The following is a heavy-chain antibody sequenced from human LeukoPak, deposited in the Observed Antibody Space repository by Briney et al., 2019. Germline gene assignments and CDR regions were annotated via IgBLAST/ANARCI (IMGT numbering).Heavy chain of an antibody. CDR2: ISGYSGST. J-gene: IGHJ4*02. D-gene: IGHD6-19*01. V-gene: IGHV1-18*01. CDR3: ARGHSSGRDYYFDT. CDR1: GYTFATYS. Sequence: ASVKVSCKTSGYTFATYSINWVRQAPGQGLEWMGWISGYSGSTNYAQKPQGRVTMTTDTSTTTAYMERRSLKSDDTAVYYCARGHSSGRDYYFDTWGQGTLVTVSS.